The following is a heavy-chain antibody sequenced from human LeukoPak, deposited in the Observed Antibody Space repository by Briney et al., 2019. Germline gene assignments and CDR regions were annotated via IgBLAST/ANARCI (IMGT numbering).Heavy chain of an antibody. J-gene: IGHJ4*02. CDR1: GDSISSYY. CDR2: TSHSGST. D-gene: IGHD3-10*01. CDR3: ARAGKNSRSYVY. Sequence: SETLSLTCIVSGDSISSYYWSWIRQPPGKGLEWIGYTSHSGSTNSNPSLKSRVTISVDTSKNQFSLTLSSVTAADTAMYYCARAGKNSRSYVYWGQGTLVTVSS. V-gene: IGHV4-59*01.